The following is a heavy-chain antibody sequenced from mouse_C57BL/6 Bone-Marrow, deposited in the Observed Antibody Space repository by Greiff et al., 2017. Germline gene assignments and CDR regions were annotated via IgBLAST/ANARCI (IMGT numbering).Heavy chain of an antibody. Sequence: QVQLQQPGAELVKPGASVKLSCKASGYTFTSYWMHWVKQRPGKGLEWIGMIHPNSGSTNYNEKFKSKVTLTVDKSSSTAYLQLSSLTSEDSAVYYCALSTMVRGFAYWGQGTLVTVSA. J-gene: IGHJ3*01. D-gene: IGHD2-1*01. CDR2: IHPNSGST. CDR1: GYTFTSYW. CDR3: ALSTMVRGFAY. V-gene: IGHV1-64*01.